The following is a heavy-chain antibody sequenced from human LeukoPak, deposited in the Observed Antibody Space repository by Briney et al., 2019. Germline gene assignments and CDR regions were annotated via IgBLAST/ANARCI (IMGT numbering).Heavy chain of an antibody. CDR1: GGSISSGDYY. CDR3: ARAVDYYGSGSYYKRWFDP. D-gene: IGHD3-10*01. J-gene: IGHJ5*02. Sequence: SETLSLTCTVSGGSISSGDYYWSWIRQPPGKGLEWIGYISYSGSTYYNPSLKSRVTISLDTSNTQFSLKLSSVTAADTAVYYCARAVDYYGSGSYYKRWFDPWGQGTLVTVSS. CDR2: ISYSGST. V-gene: IGHV4-30-4*08.